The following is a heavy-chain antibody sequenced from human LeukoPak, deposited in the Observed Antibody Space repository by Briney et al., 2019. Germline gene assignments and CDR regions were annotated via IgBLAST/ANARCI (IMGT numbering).Heavy chain of an antibody. V-gene: IGHV3-74*01. J-gene: IGHJ6*04. D-gene: IGHD6-13*01. CDR1: GLTLGSYW. Sequence: PGGSLRLSCAASGLTLGSYWMHWVRQAPGKGLVWVSRINTDGGSVSYADSVKGRFTISRDNAKNTLYLQMNSLRAEDTAVYYCARDARIAIAGSGYYYYGMDVWGKGTPVTVSS. CDR2: INTDGGSV. CDR3: ARDARIAIAGSGYYYYGMDV.